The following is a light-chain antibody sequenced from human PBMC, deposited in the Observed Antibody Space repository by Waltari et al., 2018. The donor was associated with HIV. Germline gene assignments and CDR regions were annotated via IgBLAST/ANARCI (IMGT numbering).Light chain of an antibody. J-gene: IGLJ2*01. Sequence: SVLTQPPSKSAAPGQTVTISCTGHNSNIGSNDVSWYQQLPGASPRLIIYESTTPPSLISYPFSASQSDTTATLDIAGLHPVDEAMYYCGTRDNDLGPVVLGGGTWVTVL. CDR1: NSNIGSND. V-gene: IGLV1-51*02. CDR2: EST. CDR3: GTRDNDLGPVV.